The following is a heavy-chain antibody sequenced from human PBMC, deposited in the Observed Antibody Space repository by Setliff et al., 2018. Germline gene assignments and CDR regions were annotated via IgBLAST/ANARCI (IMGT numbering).Heavy chain of an antibody. CDR2: IRYDGSNK. Sequence: GGSLRLSCGASGFTFSSYGMHWVRQAPGKGLEWVAFIRYDGSNKDYADSVKGRFTISRDNAKNSLSLQMNGLRAEDTAMYYCVRGSAYSSGSFDCWGQGTLVTVS. V-gene: IGHV3-30*02. CDR1: GFTFSSYG. D-gene: IGHD3-22*01. CDR3: VRGSAYSSGSFDC. J-gene: IGHJ4*02.